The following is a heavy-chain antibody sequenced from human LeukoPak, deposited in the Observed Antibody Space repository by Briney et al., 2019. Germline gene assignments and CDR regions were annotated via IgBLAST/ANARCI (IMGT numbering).Heavy chain of an antibody. CDR2: IKQDGSEK. D-gene: IGHD6-19*01. J-gene: IGHJ4*02. Sequence: GGSLRLSCAASGFTFSSNWMSWVRQGPGQGLELGANIKQDGSEKSYVDPVKGRFTISRDNAKNSLYLQMNSRRAEDTAVYYCAREVGEIAVAGMGAFDYWGQGTLVTVSS. CDR3: AREVGEIAVAGMGAFDY. V-gene: IGHV3-7*03. CDR1: GFTFSSNW.